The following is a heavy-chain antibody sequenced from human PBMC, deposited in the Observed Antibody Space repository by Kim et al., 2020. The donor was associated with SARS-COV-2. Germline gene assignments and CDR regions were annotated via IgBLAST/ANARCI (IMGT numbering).Heavy chain of an antibody. CDR2: IRGAGNRT. CDR3: VKDRAVGEPQMTFSY. Sequence: KGRGWVERIRGAGNRTYYEDSVKGRFIISRDNVKNTLFLQMNSLTVEDTAKYYCVKDRAVGEPQMTFSYWGQGTLVTVSS. D-gene: IGHD3-3*02. J-gene: IGHJ4*02. V-gene: IGHV3-23*01.